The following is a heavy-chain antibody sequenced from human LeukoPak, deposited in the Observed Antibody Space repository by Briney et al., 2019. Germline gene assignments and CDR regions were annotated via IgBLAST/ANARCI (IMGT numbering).Heavy chain of an antibody. CDR3: ARGPPCSSTSCVYYYYYYMDV. J-gene: IGHJ6*03. CDR2: INPNSGGT. Sequence: GASVKVSCKASGYTFTGYYMNWVRQAPGQGLEWMGRINPNSGGTNYAQKFQGRVTMTRDTSISTAYMELSRLRSDDTAVYYCARGPPCSSTSCVYYYYYYMDVWGKGTTVTVSS. V-gene: IGHV1-2*06. CDR1: GYTFTGYY. D-gene: IGHD2-2*01.